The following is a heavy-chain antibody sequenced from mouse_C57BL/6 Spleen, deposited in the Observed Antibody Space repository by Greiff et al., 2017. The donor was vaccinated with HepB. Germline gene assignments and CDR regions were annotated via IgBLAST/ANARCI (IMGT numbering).Heavy chain of an antibody. CDR3: ARSYSTFFDY. CDR1: GYTFTSYW. J-gene: IGHJ2*01. Sequence: QVQLQQPGAELVKPGASVKLSCKASGYTFTSYWMHWVKQRPGQGLEWIGMIHPNSGSTNYNEKFNSKATLTVDKSSSTAYMQLSSLTSEDSAVYYCARSYSTFFDYWGQGTTLTVSS. V-gene: IGHV1-64*01. CDR2: IHPNSGST. D-gene: IGHD2-5*01.